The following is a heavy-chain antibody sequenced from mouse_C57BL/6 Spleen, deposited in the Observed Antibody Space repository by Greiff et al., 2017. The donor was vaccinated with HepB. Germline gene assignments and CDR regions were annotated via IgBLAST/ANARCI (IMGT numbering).Heavy chain of an antibody. V-gene: IGHV1-55*01. D-gene: IGHD1-1*01. Sequence: QVQLQQPGAELVQPAASLTMSCTASGYTFTSYCVTWVKQTPGQGLEWFGDIYPGSGSTNYNAKFTSQATLTVDTSSSTAYMQLSSLTSEDSAVYYCAGGGFGSYYYYAMDYWGQGTSVTVSS. J-gene: IGHJ4*01. CDR1: GYTFTSYC. CDR2: IYPGSGST. CDR3: AGGGFGSYYYYAMDY.